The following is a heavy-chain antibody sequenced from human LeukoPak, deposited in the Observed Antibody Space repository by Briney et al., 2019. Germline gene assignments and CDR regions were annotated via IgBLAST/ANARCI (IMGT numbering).Heavy chain of an antibody. J-gene: IGHJ5*02. CDR2: IHIYRGNT. CDR3: ARDVGITVADSFDP. D-gene: IGHD6-13*01. CDR1: GYTSTNYG. V-gene: IGHV1-18*01. Sequence: ASVKVSCEASGYTSTNYGISWVRQAPGQGLEWMGWIHIYRGNTNYAQKFQGRVTMTTDTSTSTVYMEVRGLRSDDTAMYYCARDVGITVADSFDPWGQGTLVTVSS.